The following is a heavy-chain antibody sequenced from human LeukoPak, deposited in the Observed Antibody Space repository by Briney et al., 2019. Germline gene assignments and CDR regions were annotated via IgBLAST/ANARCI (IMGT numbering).Heavy chain of an antibody. V-gene: IGHV3-48*01. D-gene: IGHD2-15*01. J-gene: IGHJ4*02. CDR2: IGSSSSTI. CDR3: AKNGVVVGVSDY. Sequence: GGSLRLSCAASGFTFSSYSMNWVRQAPGKGLEWISYIGSSSSTIYYADSVKGRFTISRDNAKNSLSLQMNSLRGEDTAVYYCAKNGVVVGVSDYWGQGTLVTVSS. CDR1: GFTFSSYS.